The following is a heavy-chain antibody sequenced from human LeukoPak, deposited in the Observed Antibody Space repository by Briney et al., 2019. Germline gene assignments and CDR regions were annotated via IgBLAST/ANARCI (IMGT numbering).Heavy chain of an antibody. V-gene: IGHV3-30*02. CDR1: GFTFSTYA. CDR2: IRYDGSNK. D-gene: IGHD4-17*01. CDR3: ARERRDYLPRPYDY. Sequence: GGSLRLSCAASGFTFSTYAMHWVRQAPGKGLEWVAFIRYDGSNKYYADSVKGRFTISRDNSKNTLYLQMNSLRAEDTAVYYCARERRDYLPRPYDYWGQGTLVTVSS. J-gene: IGHJ4*02.